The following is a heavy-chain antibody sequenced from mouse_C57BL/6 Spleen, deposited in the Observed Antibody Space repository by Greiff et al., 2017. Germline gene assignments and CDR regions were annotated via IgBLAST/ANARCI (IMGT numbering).Heavy chain of an antibody. CDR2: ILPGSGST. CDR1: GYTFTGYW. D-gene: IGHD1-1*01. V-gene: IGHV1-9*01. CDR3: ARALYYYGSSHWYFDV. J-gene: IGHJ1*03. Sequence: QVQLKESGAELMKPGASVKLSCKATGYTFTGYWIEWVKQRPGHGLEWIGEILPGSGSTNYNEKFKGKATFTADTSSNTAYMQLSSLTTEDSAIYYCARALYYYGSSHWYFDVWGTGTTVTVSS.